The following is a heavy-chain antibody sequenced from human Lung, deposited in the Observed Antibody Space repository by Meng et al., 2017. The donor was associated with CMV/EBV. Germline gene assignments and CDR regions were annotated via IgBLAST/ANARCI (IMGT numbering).Heavy chain of an antibody. CDR2: IRYDGSNK. Sequence: GESLKIXCAASGFTFSSYGMHWVRQAPGKGLEWVAFIRYDGSNKYYADSVKGRFTISRDNSKNTLYLQMNSLRAEDTAVYYCAKDVGSSGYYYGDAFDIWGQGTXVTV. CDR3: AKDVGSSGYYYGDAFDI. CDR1: GFTFSSYG. V-gene: IGHV3-30*02. J-gene: IGHJ3*02. D-gene: IGHD3-22*01.